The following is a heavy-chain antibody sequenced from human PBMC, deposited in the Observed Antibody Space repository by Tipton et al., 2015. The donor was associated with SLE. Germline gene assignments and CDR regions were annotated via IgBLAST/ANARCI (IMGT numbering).Heavy chain of an antibody. CDR2: IYHSGST. CDR1: GYSISRGYY. D-gene: IGHD5-12*01. V-gene: IGHV4-38-2*02. J-gene: IGHJ3*02. Sequence: TLSLTCTVSGYSISRGYYWGWIRPPPGKGLEWLGSIYHSGSTYYNPSHKSRVTISVDTSKNQFSLQLSSVTAADAAVYYCAVHIRRCHSGYDYQAFDIWGPG. CDR3: AVHIRRCHSGYDYQAFDI.